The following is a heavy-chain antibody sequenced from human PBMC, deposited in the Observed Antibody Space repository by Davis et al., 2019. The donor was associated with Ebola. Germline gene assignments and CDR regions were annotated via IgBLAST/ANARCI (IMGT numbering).Heavy chain of an antibody. CDR3: ASLPYYYDSSEDY. V-gene: IGHV4-39*07. CDR2: IYHSGST. CDR1: GGSISTRGYY. Sequence: MPSETLSLTCTVSGGSISTRGYYWGWIRQPPGKGLEWIGEIYHSGSTHYNPSLKSRVTISVDKSKNQFSLKLSSVTAADTAVYYCASLPYYYDSSEDYWGQGTLVTVSS. D-gene: IGHD3-22*01. J-gene: IGHJ4*02.